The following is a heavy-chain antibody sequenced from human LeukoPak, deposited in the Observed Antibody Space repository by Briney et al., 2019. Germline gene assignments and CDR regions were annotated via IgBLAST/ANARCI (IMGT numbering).Heavy chain of an antibody. CDR1: GGSFSGYY. Sequence: SETLSLTCAVYGGSFSGYYWSWIRQPPGKGLEWIGEINHSGSTNYNPSLKSRVTISVDTSKNQFSLKLSSVTAADTAVYYCARLEYSSSHAFDYWGQGTLVTVSS. V-gene: IGHV4-34*01. CDR2: INHSGST. CDR3: ARLEYSSSHAFDY. J-gene: IGHJ4*02. D-gene: IGHD6-6*01.